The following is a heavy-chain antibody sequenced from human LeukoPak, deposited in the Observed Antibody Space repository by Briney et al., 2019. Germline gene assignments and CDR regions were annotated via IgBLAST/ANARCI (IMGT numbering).Heavy chain of an antibody. CDR3: AKCPYYDFWSGYYFDH. CDR2: ISGSGGST. J-gene: IGHJ4*02. D-gene: IGHD3-3*01. V-gene: IGHV3-23*01. CDR1: GFTFSSYA. Sequence: QPGGSLRLSCAASGFTFSSYAMSWVRQAPGKGLEWVSAISGSGGSTYYADSVKGRFTISRDNSKNTLYLQMNSLRAEDTAEYYCAKCPYYDFWSGYYFDHWGRGTLVTVSS.